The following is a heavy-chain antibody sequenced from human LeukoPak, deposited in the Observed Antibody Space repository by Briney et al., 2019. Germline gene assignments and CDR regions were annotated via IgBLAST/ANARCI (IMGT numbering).Heavy chain of an antibody. CDR1: GFTFSSYE. CDR2: ISSGGNYR. Sequence: PGGSLRLYCAASGFTFSSYEINWVRQAPGKGLEWVSYISSGGNYRYYADSVKGRFTISRDNARNSLYLQMNSLRAEDTAVYYCARGRNAYTFDIWGQGTLVTVSS. D-gene: IGHD5-24*01. CDR3: ARGRNAYTFDI. V-gene: IGHV3-48*03. J-gene: IGHJ4*02.